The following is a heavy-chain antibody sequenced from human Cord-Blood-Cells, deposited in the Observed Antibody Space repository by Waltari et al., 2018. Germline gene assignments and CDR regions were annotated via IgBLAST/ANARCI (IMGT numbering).Heavy chain of an antibody. V-gene: IGHV1-18*01. Sequence: QVQLVQSGAEVKKPGAPVKVSCKASGYTFTSSGIGWVRQAPGQGLEWMGWISAYKGNTNYAQKLQGRVTMTTDTSTSTAYMELRSLRSDDTAVYYCARRVGSYLGYAFDIWGQGTMVTVSS. J-gene: IGHJ3*02. D-gene: IGHD1-26*01. CDR1: GYTFTSSG. CDR3: ARRVGSYLGYAFDI. CDR2: ISAYKGNT.